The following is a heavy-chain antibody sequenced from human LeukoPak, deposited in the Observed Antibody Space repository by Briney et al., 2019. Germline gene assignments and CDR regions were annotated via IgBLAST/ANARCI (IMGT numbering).Heavy chain of an antibody. D-gene: IGHD3-3*01. Sequence: GGSLRLSCAASGFTFSSYGMHWVRQAPGKGLEWVAVISYDGSNKYYADSVKGRFTISRDNSKNTLYLQMNSLRAEDTAVYYCASLIWGGYYAPFDYWGQGTLVTVSS. CDR2: ISYDGSNK. V-gene: IGHV3-30*03. CDR3: ASLIWGGYYAPFDY. CDR1: GFTFSSYG. J-gene: IGHJ4*02.